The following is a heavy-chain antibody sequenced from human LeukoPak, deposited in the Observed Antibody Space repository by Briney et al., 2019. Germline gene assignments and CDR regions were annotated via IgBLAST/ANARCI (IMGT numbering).Heavy chain of an antibody. J-gene: IGHJ4*02. Sequence: GGPLRLSCAASAFTFENFAMHWVRQGPRKGLEWVSLISADGATTHYTDSVKGRFTVSRDNSKNSLFLQMNSLRTEDTALYYCAKATGSGSFLVDYLGQGTLVTVSS. V-gene: IGHV3-43*02. CDR3: AKATGSGSFLVDY. D-gene: IGHD3-10*01. CDR1: AFTFENFA. CDR2: ISADGATT.